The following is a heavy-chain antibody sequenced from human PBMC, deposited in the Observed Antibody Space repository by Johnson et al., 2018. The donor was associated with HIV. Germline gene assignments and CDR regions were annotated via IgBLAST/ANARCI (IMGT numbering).Heavy chain of an antibody. Sequence: VLLVESGGGVQRPGGSLRLSCAASGFTFDDFGMGWVRQAPGKGLEWVSGINWNGGSTSYADSVKGRFTISRDNAKNSLYVQMNSLRAEDTALYHCARDEAAVRMVANDAFDIWGQGTMVTVSS. V-gene: IGHV3-20*01. D-gene: IGHD6-13*01. CDR3: ARDEAAVRMVANDAFDI. CDR1: GFTFDDFG. J-gene: IGHJ3*02. CDR2: INWNGGST.